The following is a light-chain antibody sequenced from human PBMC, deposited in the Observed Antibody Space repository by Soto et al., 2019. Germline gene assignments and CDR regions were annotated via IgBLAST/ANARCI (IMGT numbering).Light chain of an antibody. CDR2: KAS. Sequence: DIHMTQSPSTLSASVGDRVTITCRASQTINVWLAWYQQKPGKAPKLLISKASSLESGVPSRFSGSGSGTEFTLTISSRQPDDFATYYCQQYKAYSYTFGQGTELVVK. CDR1: QTINVW. CDR3: QQYKAYSYT. J-gene: IGKJ2*01. V-gene: IGKV1-5*03.